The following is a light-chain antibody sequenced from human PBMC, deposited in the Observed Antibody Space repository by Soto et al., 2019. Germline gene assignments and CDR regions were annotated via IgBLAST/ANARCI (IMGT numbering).Light chain of an antibody. Sequence: EIVLTQSPGTLSLSPGETATLSCRTSQTISRDVLAWYQQRPGQAPRLLVSATSRRATGIPDRFYGYGSGTDFTLTISSLEPEDFGVYYCYQYYTSPHTFGPGTRVDIK. CDR1: QTISRDV. J-gene: IGKJ3*01. V-gene: IGKV3-20*01. CDR2: ATS. CDR3: YQYYTSPHT.